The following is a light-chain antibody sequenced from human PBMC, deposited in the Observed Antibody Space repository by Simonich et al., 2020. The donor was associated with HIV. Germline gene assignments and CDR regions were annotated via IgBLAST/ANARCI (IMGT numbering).Light chain of an antibody. CDR3: QQYYTTPPT. V-gene: IGKV1-27*01. Sequence: DIQMTQSPSSLSASVGGRVTITCRASQGIRNYLAWYQQKPGKVPKLLIYAASTLQSGVPDRFSGSGSGTDFTLTISSLQAEDVAVYYCQQYYTTPPTFGGGTKVEIK. CDR1: QGIRNY. J-gene: IGKJ4*01. CDR2: AAS.